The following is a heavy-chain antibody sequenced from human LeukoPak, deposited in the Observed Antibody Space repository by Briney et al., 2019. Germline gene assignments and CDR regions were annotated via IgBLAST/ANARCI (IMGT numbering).Heavy chain of an antibody. Sequence: GGSLRLSCAASGFTFSSYAMNWIRQAPGKGLEWVSSISRSGESTFYADSVRGRFTISRDNSKNTVSLQMESLRAEDTALYYCAKDYAVGSIDYWGQGTLVTVSS. CDR1: GFTFSSYA. CDR3: AKDYAVGSIDY. CDR2: ISRSGEST. D-gene: IGHD3-16*01. V-gene: IGHV3-23*01. J-gene: IGHJ4*02.